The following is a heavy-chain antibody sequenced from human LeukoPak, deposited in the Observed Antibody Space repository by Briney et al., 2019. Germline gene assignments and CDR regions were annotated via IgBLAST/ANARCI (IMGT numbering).Heavy chain of an antibody. V-gene: IGHV3-23*01. J-gene: IGHJ4*02. CDR1: GLIFSNYA. Sequence: GGSLRLSCAASGLIFSNYAMSWVRQAPGEGLEWVSGIRAAGDTTYYADSVKGRFTISRDNSKNTLYLQMNSLRAEDTAIYYCAKGGPRGSYDSSGYYYDWGQGTLVTVSS. CDR3: AKGGPRGSYDSSGYYYD. D-gene: IGHD3-22*01. CDR2: IRAAGDTT.